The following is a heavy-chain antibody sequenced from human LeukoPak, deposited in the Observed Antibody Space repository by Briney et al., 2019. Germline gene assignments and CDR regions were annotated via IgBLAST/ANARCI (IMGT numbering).Heavy chain of an antibody. CDR2: IYYSGNT. CDR1: GVSISSSNSY. V-gene: IGHV4-39*01. CDR3: ARLSGRGRYSSGWYVYAWDY. J-gene: IGHJ4*02. Sequence: KTSETLSLTCTVSGVSISSSNSYWGWIRQPPGKGLEWIGSIYYSGNTYYNASLKSQVSISIDTSKNQFSLKLSSVTAADTAVYYCARLSGRGRYSSGWYVYAWDYWGQGTLVTVSS. D-gene: IGHD6-19*01.